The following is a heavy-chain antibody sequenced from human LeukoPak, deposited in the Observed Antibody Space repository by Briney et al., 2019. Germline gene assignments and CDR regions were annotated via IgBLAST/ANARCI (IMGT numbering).Heavy chain of an antibody. CDR2: IYYSGST. V-gene: IGHV4-31*03. Sequence: SQTLSLTCTVSGGSISSGGYYWSWIRQHPGKGLEWIGYIYYSGSTYYNPSLKSRVTISVDTSKNQFSLKLSSVTAADTAVYYCARDNVGGCSSTSCPTPSLIDAFDIWGQGTMVTVSS. CDR3: ARDNVGGCSSTSCPTPSLIDAFDI. D-gene: IGHD2-2*01. J-gene: IGHJ3*02. CDR1: GGSISSGGYY.